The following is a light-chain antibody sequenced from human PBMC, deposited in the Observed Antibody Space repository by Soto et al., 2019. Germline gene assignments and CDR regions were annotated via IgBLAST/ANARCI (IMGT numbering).Light chain of an antibody. CDR2: EVS. V-gene: IGLV2-8*01. J-gene: IGLJ1*01. Sequence: QSALTQPPSASGSPGQSVTISCTGTSSDVGGYNYVSWYQQHPGKAPKLMIYEVSKRPSGVPDRFSGSKSGNTASLTVSGLQAEHEADYYCSSYAGSNNYVFGTGTKVT. CDR1: SSDVGGYNY. CDR3: SSYAGSNNYV.